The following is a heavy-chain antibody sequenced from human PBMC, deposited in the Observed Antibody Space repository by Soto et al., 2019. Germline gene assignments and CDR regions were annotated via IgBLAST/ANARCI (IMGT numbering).Heavy chain of an antibody. J-gene: IGHJ5*02. CDR2: IFSNDEK. Sequence: QVTVKESGPVLVKPTETLTLTCTVSGFSLSNAGLGVSWIRQPPGNALEWLAHIFSNDEKSYSTSLKSRLTISKDTSKSQVVLTMTNMDPVDTATYYCASTYSTSWYWFDPWCQGTLVTVSS. V-gene: IGHV2-26*04. CDR3: ASTYSTSWYWFDP. D-gene: IGHD6-13*01. CDR1: GFSLSNAGLG.